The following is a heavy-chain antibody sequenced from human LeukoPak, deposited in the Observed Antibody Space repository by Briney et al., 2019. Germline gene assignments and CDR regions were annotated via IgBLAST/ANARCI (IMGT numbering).Heavy chain of an antibody. CDR2: ISSSSSYI. D-gene: IGHD6-13*01. CDR3: ARTSAAGTIWYYFDY. V-gene: IGHV3-21*01. CDR1: GFTFSSYS. J-gene: IGHJ4*02. Sequence: PGGSLRLSCAASGFTFSSYSMNWVRQAPGKGLEWVSSISSSSSYIYYADSVKGRFTISRDNAKNSLYLQMNSLRAEDTAVYYCARTSAAGTIWYYFDYWGQGTLVTVSS.